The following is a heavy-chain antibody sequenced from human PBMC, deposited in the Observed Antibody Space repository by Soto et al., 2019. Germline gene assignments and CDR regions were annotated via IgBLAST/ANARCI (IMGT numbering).Heavy chain of an antibody. CDR1: GYTFTSYD. D-gene: IGHD3-10*01. CDR3: ARGRYMVRGVIINYYYYGMDV. CDR2: MNPNSGNT. Sequence: ASVKVSCKXSGYTFTSYDINWVRQATGQGLEWMGWMNPNSGNTGYAQKFQGRVTMTRNTSISTAYMELSSLRSEDTAVYYCARGRYMVRGVIINYYYYGMDVWGQGTTVTVS. V-gene: IGHV1-8*01. J-gene: IGHJ6*02.